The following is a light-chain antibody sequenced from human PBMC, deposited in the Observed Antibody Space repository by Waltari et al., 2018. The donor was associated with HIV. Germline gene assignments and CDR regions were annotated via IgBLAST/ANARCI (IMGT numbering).Light chain of an antibody. Sequence: QSVLTQPPSASGTPGQRVTISCSGSSSNIGSNTVNWYQQLPGTAPKLLIYSTNQRPSGVPDRFSGSKSGTSASLAISGLQSEDEADYYCAAWDASLNGHYVFGTGTKVTVL. CDR1: SSNIGSNT. CDR2: STN. J-gene: IGLJ1*01. CDR3: AAWDASLNGHYV. V-gene: IGLV1-44*01.